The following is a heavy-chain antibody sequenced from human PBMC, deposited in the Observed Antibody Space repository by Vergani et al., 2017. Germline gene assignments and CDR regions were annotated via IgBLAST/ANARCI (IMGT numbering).Heavy chain of an antibody. CDR2: ISGLGTSK. V-gene: IGHV3-11*01. J-gene: IGHJ3*02. CDR1: GFIFSDYY. CDR3: ARLEVLISGGDYVFDI. Sequence: QVQLVESGGGFVKPGGPLRLPCAAFGFIFSDYYMIWIRQAPGRGLEWVSHISGLGTSKYYSDSVKGRFTISRDNAKKSQYLQMNSLRAEDTAIYYCARLEVLISGGDYVFDIWGPGTMVTVSS. D-gene: IGHD2-21*01.